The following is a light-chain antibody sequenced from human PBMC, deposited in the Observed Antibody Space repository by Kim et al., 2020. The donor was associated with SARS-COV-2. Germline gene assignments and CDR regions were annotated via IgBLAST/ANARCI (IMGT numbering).Light chain of an antibody. V-gene: IGKV4-1*01. J-gene: IGKJ4*01. Sequence: ATINCKSSQSVLYSSNNKNYLAWYQQKPGQPPKLLIYWASTRESGVPDRFSGGGSGTDFTLTISSLQAEDVAVYYCQQYYSTPPTFGGGTKVDIK. CDR3: QQYYSTPPT. CDR1: QSVLYSSNNKNY. CDR2: WAS.